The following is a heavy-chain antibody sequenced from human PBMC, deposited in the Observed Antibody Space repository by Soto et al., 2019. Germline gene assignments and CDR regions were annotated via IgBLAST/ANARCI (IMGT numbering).Heavy chain of an antibody. CDR3: ARRARTDFYYMDD. CDR2: ISSNGVGT. V-gene: IGHV3-64*01. D-gene: IGHD2-8*02. J-gene: IGHJ6*03. CDR1: GFTLSGYA. Sequence: EVQLAESGGGLAQPGGSLRLSCAASGFTLSGYAMDWVRQAPGKGLEYVSGISSNGVGTYYANSVQGRFTISRDNFKNTVYLQKGSLRPEEMAVYYCARRARTDFYYMDDWGKGTTVTVSS.